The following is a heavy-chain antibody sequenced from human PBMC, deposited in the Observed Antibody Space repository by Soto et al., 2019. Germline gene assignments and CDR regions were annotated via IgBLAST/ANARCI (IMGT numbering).Heavy chain of an antibody. V-gene: IGHV3-49*03. CDR1: GFTFGEYA. CDR3: TRDHRHLDY. CDR2: IRSKAYGGTT. Sequence: GGSLRLSCTASGFTFGEYAMNWFRQAPGKGLEWVGFIRSKAYGGTTENAASVKGRFTISRDDSRSIAYLQMNSLKTEDTAVYYCTRDHRHLDYWGQGTLVTVPQ. J-gene: IGHJ4*02.